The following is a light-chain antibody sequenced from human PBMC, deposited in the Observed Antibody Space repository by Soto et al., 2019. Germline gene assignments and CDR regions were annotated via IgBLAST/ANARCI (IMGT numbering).Light chain of an antibody. J-gene: IGKJ5*01. Sequence: DIQMTQSPSSVSASVGDRVTITCRASQNIDNWLAWYQHKPGKAPHLLIYSASTLQSGVPSRFSGSGSWTDFTLPISSLQPEDFATYYCQQCNSFPITFGQGTRLEI. CDR3: QQCNSFPIT. CDR2: SAS. CDR1: QNIDNW. V-gene: IGKV1-12*01.